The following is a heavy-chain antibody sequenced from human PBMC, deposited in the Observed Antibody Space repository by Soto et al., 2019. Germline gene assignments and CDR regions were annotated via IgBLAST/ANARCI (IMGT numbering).Heavy chain of an antibody. CDR2: IGVGGGDR. CDR1: GFTFSSYA. Sequence: EVQLLESGGGLVQPGGSLRLSCAASGFTFSSYAMSWVRQAPGKGLEWVSIIGVGGGDRYYPESVKGRITISRDNYRDTLYLEMNSLRDEDAAVYYCARVRFGDLVWRQGTLVTVSA. V-gene: IGHV3-23*01. J-gene: IGHJ4*02. D-gene: IGHD3-10*01. CDR3: ARVRFGDLV.